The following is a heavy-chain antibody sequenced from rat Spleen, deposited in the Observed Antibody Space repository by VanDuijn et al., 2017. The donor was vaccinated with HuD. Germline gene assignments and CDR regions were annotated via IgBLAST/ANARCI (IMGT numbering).Heavy chain of an antibody. CDR1: GFTFSDYA. Sequence: EVQLVESGGDLVQPGRSLKISCAASGFTFSDYAMAWVRQAPRKGREWVATISYGDSSGHSSTYYRDSVKGRFTISRDNAKSTLSLQMDSLRSEDTATYYCARRHYGYTDYFDYWGQGVMVTVSS. J-gene: IGHJ2*01. D-gene: IGHD1-9*01. V-gene: IGHV5-17*01. CDR2: ISYGDSSGHSST. CDR3: ARRHYGYTDYFDY.